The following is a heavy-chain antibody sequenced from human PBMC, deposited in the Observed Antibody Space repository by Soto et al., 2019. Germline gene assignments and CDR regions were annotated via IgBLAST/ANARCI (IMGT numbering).Heavy chain of an antibody. D-gene: IGHD3-16*02. Sequence: QVQLVQSGAEVKKPGASVKVSCKASGYTFTSYAMHWVRQAPGQRLEWMGWINAGNGNTKYSQKFQGRVTITRDTSASTAYKELSSLRSEDTAVYYCARELEELSWFDPWGQGTLVTVS. J-gene: IGHJ5*02. CDR1: GYTFTSYA. V-gene: IGHV1-3*01. CDR3: ARELEELSWFDP. CDR2: INAGNGNT.